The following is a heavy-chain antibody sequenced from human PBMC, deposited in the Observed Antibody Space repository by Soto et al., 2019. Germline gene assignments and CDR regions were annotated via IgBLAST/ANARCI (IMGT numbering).Heavy chain of an antibody. D-gene: IGHD3-22*01. CDR3: ARELYDSSGYYAPFDY. CDR2: ISSSSSTI. J-gene: IGHJ4*02. CDR1: GFTFSSYS. Sequence: EVQLVESGGGLVQPGGSLRLSCAASGFTFSSYSMNWVRQAPGKGLEWVSYISSSSSTIYYADSVKGRFTISRDNAKNSLYLQMNSLRAEDTAVYYCARELYDSSGYYAPFDYWGQGTLVTVSS. V-gene: IGHV3-48*01.